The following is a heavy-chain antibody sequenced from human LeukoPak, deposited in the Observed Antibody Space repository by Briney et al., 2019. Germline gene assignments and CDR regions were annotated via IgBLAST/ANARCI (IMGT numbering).Heavy chain of an antibody. Sequence: PGGSLRLSCAVSGFTFSSYSMNWVRQAPGKGLEWVSAISGNSFWIYHADSVKGRFTISRDNAKNSLYLQMDSLRADDTAVYYCARKVPSAQSDFWGQGTLVTVSS. CDR1: GFTFSSYS. V-gene: IGHV3-21*01. CDR2: ISGNSFWI. J-gene: IGHJ4*02. CDR3: ARKVPSAQSDF.